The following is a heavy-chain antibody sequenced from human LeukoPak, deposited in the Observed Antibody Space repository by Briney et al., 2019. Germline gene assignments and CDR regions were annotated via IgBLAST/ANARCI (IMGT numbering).Heavy chain of an antibody. J-gene: IGHJ5*02. CDR2: IIPILGIA. D-gene: IGHD5-18*01. V-gene: IGHV1-69*04. CDR1: GYTFTSYG. CDR3: ARVRYSYGSFDYWFDP. Sequence: ASVKVSCKASGYTFTSYGISWVRQAPGQGLEWMGRIIPILGIANYAQKFQGRVTITADKSTSTAYMELSSLRSEDTAVYYCARVRYSYGSFDYWFDPWGQGTLVTVSS.